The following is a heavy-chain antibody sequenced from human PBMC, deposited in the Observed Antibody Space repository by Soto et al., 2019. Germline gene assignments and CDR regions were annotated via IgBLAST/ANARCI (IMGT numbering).Heavy chain of an antibody. Sequence: PLETLSLTCTVSGGSISSYYWSWIRQPPGKGLEWIGYIYYSGSTNYNPSLKSRVTISVDTSKNQFSLKLSSVTAADTAVYYCARDLRGASDYYYYYYGMDVWGQGTTVTVSS. CDR1: GGSISSYY. CDR2: IYYSGST. D-gene: IGHD2-21*01. CDR3: ARDLRGASDYYYYYYGMDV. V-gene: IGHV4-59*01. J-gene: IGHJ6*02.